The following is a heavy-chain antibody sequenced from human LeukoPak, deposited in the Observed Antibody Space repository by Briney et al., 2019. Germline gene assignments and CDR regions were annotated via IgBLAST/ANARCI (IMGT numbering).Heavy chain of an antibody. D-gene: IGHD3-9*01. CDR2: IYPGDSDT. J-gene: IGHJ4*02. V-gene: IGHV5-51*01. CDR1: GYSFTSYW. CDR3: ARHPSALRYFTGGFDY. Sequence: GESLKISCKGSGYSFTSYWIGWVRQMPGKGLEWMGIIYPGDSDTRYSPSFQGQVTISADKSISTAYLQWSSPKASDTAMYYCARHPSALRYFTGGFDYWGQGTLVTVSS.